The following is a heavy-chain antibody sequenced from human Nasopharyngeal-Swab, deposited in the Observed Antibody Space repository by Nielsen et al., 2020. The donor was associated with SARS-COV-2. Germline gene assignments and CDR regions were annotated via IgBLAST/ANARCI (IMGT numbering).Heavy chain of an antibody. V-gene: IGHV3-23*01. Sequence: GGSLRLSCAASGFTFTTYAMSWVRQAPGKGLEWVSGISLSGGNTYYADSVKGRFTISRDNSKNTVYLQMNSLRAEDTAVYYCAKQYYDSLTDWVFDSWGQGTLVTVSS. CDR2: ISLSGGNT. J-gene: IGHJ4*02. D-gene: IGHD3-9*01. CDR1: GFTFTTYA. CDR3: AKQYYDSLTDWVFDS.